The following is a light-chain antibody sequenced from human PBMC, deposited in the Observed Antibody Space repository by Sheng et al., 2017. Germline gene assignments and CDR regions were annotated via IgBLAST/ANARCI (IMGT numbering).Light chain of an antibody. CDR2: KAS. CDR1: QSISSW. Sequence: DIQMTQSPSTLSASEGDRVTLACRASQSISSWLAWYQQKPGKAPKLLIYKASSLESGVPSRFSGSGSGTEFTLTISSLQPDDFATYYCQQYSTWWTFGQGTKVEIK. V-gene: IGKV1-5*03. CDR3: QQYSTWWT. J-gene: IGKJ1*01.